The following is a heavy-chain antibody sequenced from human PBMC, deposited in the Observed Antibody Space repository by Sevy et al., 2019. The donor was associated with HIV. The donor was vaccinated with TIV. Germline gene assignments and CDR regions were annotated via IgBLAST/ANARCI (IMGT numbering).Heavy chain of an antibody. J-gene: IGHJ4*02. CDR3: ARDLGGYGGNSIDY. CDR2: ISADSGNS. Sequence: ASVKVSCKASGYPFSSYGISWVRQAPGQGLEWMGWISADSGNSNYAQNLQGRVTMTTDTSTSTAYMELRSLRFDDTAVSYCARDLGGYGGNSIDYWGQVTLGTVSS. CDR1: GYPFSSYG. D-gene: IGHD2-21*02. V-gene: IGHV1-18*01.